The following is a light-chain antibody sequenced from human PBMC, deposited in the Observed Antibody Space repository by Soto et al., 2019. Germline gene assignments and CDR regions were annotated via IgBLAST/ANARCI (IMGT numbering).Light chain of an antibody. J-gene: IGKJ1*01. V-gene: IGKV1-5*03. Sequence: DIQMTQSPSTPSASEGDRVTISCRASQSVSIWLAWYQQKPGRAPKLLIYKSSILESGVPSRFSGSGSGTEFTLTISXLQPDDFATYYCQQFNTSPWTFGQGTKVDI. CDR1: QSVSIW. CDR3: QQFNTSPWT. CDR2: KSS.